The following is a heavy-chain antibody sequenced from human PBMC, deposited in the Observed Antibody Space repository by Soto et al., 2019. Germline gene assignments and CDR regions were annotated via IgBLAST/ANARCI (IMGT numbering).Heavy chain of an antibody. V-gene: IGHV3-30-3*01. Sequence: GGSLRLSCAASGFTFSSYAMHWVRQAPGKGLEWVSVISYDGSNKYYAYSVKGRFTISRENSKNTLYLQMNSLSTEDTAVYYLAADGPIVVVTATYYFDYWGQGTLVTVS. CDR3: AADGPIVVVTATYYFDY. CDR1: GFTFSSYA. J-gene: IGHJ4*02. CDR2: ISYDGSNK. D-gene: IGHD2-21*02.